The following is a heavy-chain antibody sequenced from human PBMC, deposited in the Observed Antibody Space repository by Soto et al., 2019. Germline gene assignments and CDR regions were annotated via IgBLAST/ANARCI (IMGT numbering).Heavy chain of an antibody. CDR3: ASSSLSGMDV. V-gene: IGHV4-30-4*01. CDR1: GGSISSGYYY. J-gene: IGHJ6*02. CDR2: IYYSGNT. Sequence: QVQLQESGPGLVKPSQTLSLTCSVSGGSISSGYYYWSWIRQPPGKGMEWIGNIYYSGNTYYNPSLKSRLIISIDTSKNPFSLKVGSVTAADTAVYYCASSSLSGMDVWGQGTTVTVSS. D-gene: IGHD2-2*01.